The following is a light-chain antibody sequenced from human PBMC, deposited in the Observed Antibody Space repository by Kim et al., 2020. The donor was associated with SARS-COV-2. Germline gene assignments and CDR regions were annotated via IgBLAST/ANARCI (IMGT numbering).Light chain of an antibody. CDR1: SSINNN. Sequence: EGLLTQSPATLSVSPGERATLSCRASSSINNNLAWYQQRPGQAPRLLIYAASIRATGVPARFSGSGSGTEFALTISSLQSEDSAVYYCQQYSTWPTFGGGTKVDIK. J-gene: IGKJ4*01. CDR3: QQYSTWPT. V-gene: IGKV3-15*01. CDR2: AAS.